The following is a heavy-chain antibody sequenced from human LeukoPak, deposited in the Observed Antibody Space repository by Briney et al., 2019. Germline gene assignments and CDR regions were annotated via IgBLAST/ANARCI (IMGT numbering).Heavy chain of an antibody. CDR3: AKGNSGSHRRGALDV. J-gene: IGHJ3*01. Sequence: TGGSLRLSCAASGFNFDDYAMHWVRQAPGKGLEWVSGISWNSDNTVYADSVKGRFTVSRENAKNSLSLQLNSLRPEDMALYYCAKGNSGSHRRGALDVWGQGTLVIVSS. CDR1: GFNFDDYA. V-gene: IGHV3-9*03. CDR2: ISWNSDNT. D-gene: IGHD6-19*01.